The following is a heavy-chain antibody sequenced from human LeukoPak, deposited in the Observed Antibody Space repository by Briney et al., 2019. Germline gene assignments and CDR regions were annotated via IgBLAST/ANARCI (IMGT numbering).Heavy chain of an antibody. J-gene: IGHJ6*03. CDR3: ARDKSPPSNYYYYMDV. CDR2: IKQDGSEK. D-gene: IGHD6-6*01. Sequence: GGSLRLSCAASGFTFSSYWMSWVRQAPGKGLEWVANIKQDGSEKYYVDSVKGRFTITRDNAKNSLYLQMNSLRAEDTAVYYCARDKSPPSNYYYYMDVWGKGTTVTVSS. V-gene: IGHV3-7*01. CDR1: GFTFSSYW.